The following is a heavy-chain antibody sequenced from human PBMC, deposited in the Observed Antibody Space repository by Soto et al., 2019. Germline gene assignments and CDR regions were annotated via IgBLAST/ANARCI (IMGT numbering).Heavy chain of an antibody. CDR2: IIPILGIA. CDR3: ARSDGPLGDY. J-gene: IGHJ4*02. Sequence: GASVKVSCKASGGTFSSYTFSWVRQAPGQGLEWMGRIIPILGIADYAQKFQGRVTITADKSTSTAYMELSSLRSDDTAVYYCARSDGPLGDYWGQGTLVTVSS. CDR1: GGTFSSYT. D-gene: IGHD4-17*01. V-gene: IGHV1-69*02.